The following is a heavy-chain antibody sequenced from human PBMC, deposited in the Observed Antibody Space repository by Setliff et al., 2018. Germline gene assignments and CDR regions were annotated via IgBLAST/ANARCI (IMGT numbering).Heavy chain of an antibody. D-gene: IGHD3-3*01. V-gene: IGHV4-39*01. CDR3: ARMTGFLYTDV. CDR1: GGSISSGVYY. CDR2: IYHGGKT. Sequence: SETLSLTCTVSGGSISSGVYYLGWIRQPPGKGLEWIGRIYHGGKTYYNPSLVSRATLSLDTSRNQFSLKLSSVTAADTAAYYCARMTGFLYTDVWGKGTTVTVSS. J-gene: IGHJ6*03.